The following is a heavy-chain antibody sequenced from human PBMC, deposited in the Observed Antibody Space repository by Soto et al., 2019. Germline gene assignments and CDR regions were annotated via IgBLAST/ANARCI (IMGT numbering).Heavy chain of an antibody. CDR3: ASSPHKDSRPDY. J-gene: IGHJ4*02. V-gene: IGHV3-7*03. CDR1: GFTFSSYW. CDR2: IKYDGSEK. Sequence: PGGSLRLSCAASGFTFSSYWMSWVRQAPGRGLEWMANIKYDGSEKYYVDSMKGRLTISRDNAKNSLYLQMNSLRAEDTAVYYCASSPHKDSRPDYWGPGTLVTVSS. D-gene: IGHD3-22*01.